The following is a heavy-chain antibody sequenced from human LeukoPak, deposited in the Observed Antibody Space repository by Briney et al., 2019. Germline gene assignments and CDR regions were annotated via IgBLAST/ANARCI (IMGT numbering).Heavy chain of an antibody. CDR1: GFTFSSYA. V-gene: IGHV3-23*01. CDR3: AKDSGYFDWLLMNDY. D-gene: IGHD3-9*01. CDR2: ISGSCGST. J-gene: IGHJ4*02. Sequence: GGSLRLSCAASGFTFSSYAMSWVRQAPGKGLEWVSAISGSCGSTYYADSVKGRFTISRDNSKNTLYLQMNSLRAEDTAVYYCAKDSGYFDWLLMNDYWGQGTLVSVSS.